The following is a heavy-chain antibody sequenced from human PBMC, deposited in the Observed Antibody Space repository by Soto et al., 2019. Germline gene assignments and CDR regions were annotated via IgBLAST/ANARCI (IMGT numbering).Heavy chain of an antibody. D-gene: IGHD1-1*01. J-gene: IGHJ6*02. CDR2: INPDGSAT. V-gene: IGHV3-74*01. Sequence: GGSLRLSCAASGFTFSSYWMHWVRQAPGKGQVWVSRINPDGSATNYADSVKGRFTISRDNAKNTLYLQMNSLRAEDTAVYYCARDLEGYNPGYGMDVWGQGTTVTVSS. CDR1: GFTFSSYW. CDR3: ARDLEGYNPGYGMDV.